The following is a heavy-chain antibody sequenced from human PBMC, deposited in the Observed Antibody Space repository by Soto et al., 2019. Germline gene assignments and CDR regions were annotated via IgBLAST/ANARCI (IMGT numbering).Heavy chain of an antibody. J-gene: IGHJ4*02. Sequence: QITLKESGPTLVKPTQTLTLTCTFSGFSLSTSGVGVGWIRQPPGKALEGLALIYWSDDERYSPSLKSRLTITKDTSKNQVVLTMTNMDPVDTATYYCAHAYCSSSSCYGGGLDYWGQGTLVTVSS. V-gene: IGHV2-5*01. D-gene: IGHD2-2*01. CDR3: AHAYCSSSSCYGGGLDY. CDR2: IYWSDDE. CDR1: GFSLSTSGVG.